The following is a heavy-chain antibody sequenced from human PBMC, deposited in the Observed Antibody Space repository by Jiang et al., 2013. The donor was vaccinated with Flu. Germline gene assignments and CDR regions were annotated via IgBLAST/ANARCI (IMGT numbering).Heavy chain of an antibody. J-gene: IGHJ4*02. CDR2: IYYSGST. D-gene: IGHD3-3*01. Sequence: GYYWSWIRQHPGKGLEWIGYIYYSGSTYYNPSLKSRVTISVDTSKNQFSLKLSSVTAADTAVYYCARGPSLSYYDFWSDPLWGYEYWGQGTLVTVSS. CDR3: ARGPSLSYYDFWSDPLWGYEY. CDR1: GYY. V-gene: IGHV4-31*02.